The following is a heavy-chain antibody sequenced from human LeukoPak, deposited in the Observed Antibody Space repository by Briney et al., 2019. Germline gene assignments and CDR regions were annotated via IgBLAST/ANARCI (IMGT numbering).Heavy chain of an antibody. CDR1: GGSISGYY. V-gene: IGHV4-4*07. J-gene: IGHJ3*02. CDR3: ARLITGTTTAFDI. Sequence: SETLSLTCSVSGGSISGYYWTWIRQPAGKGLEWIGRVYTSGSTHYNPSLKTRLTMSVDTSKNQFSLNLSSVTAADTAVYYCARLITGTTTAFDIWGQGTMVTVSS. CDR2: VYTSGST. D-gene: IGHD1-7*01.